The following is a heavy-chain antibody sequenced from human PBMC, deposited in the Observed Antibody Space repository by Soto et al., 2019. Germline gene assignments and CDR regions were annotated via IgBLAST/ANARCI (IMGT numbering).Heavy chain of an antibody. CDR2: MYNSEDT. Sequence: QVQLQESGPGLVRPSETLSLTCTVSAASISSYYWTWIRQPPGKGLEWIGHMYNSEDTKYNPSLKSRVTMSVDTSKNQFSLKLRSVTAADTAIYYCVRHATDRHDNAEDWYFDLWGRGTLVTVSS. CDR1: AASISSYY. J-gene: IGHJ2*01. V-gene: IGHV4-59*08. D-gene: IGHD3-16*01. CDR3: VRHATDRHDNAEDWYFDL.